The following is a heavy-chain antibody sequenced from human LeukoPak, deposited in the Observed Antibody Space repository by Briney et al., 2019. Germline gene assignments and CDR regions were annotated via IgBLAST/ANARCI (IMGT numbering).Heavy chain of an antibody. V-gene: IGHV3-7*01. CDR3: AELGITMIGGV. CDR1: GFSFSRYW. J-gene: IGHJ6*04. D-gene: IGHD3-10*02. Sequence: GGSLRLSCAASGFSFSRYWMSWVRQAPVRGLEWVANIKPDGSEIYYVDSVKGRFTISRDNAKNSLYLQMNSLRAEDTAVYYCAELGITMIGGVWGKGTTVTISS. CDR2: IKPDGSEI.